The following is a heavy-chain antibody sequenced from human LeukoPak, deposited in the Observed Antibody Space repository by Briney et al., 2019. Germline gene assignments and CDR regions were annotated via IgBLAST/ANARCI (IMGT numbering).Heavy chain of an antibody. Sequence: SETLSLTCTVSGGSISSYYWSWIRQPAGKGLEWIGRIYTSGSTNYNPSLKSRVTMSVDTSKNQFSLKLSSVTAADTAVYYCARTPIAAAGNFLYYYYYGMDVWGQGTTVTVSS. V-gene: IGHV4-4*07. J-gene: IGHJ6*02. D-gene: IGHD6-13*01. CDR1: GGSISSYY. CDR3: ARTPIAAAGNFLYYYYYGMDV. CDR2: IYTSGST.